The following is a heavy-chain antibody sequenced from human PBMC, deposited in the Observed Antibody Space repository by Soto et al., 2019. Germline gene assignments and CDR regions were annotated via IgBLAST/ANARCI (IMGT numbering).Heavy chain of an antibody. CDR2: VSVSDGRT. Sequence: GGTLRLTCTAAGFSCSTNVNSWVCQSPGEGLEWVSSVSVSDGRTWYSDSVKGRFAISRDNSRNTLFLQMNRLTVEDTATYYCAKEIAAIAAAADYWGQGTPVTFSS. D-gene: IGHD6-25*01. J-gene: IGHJ4*02. CDR3: AKEIAAIAAAADY. CDR1: GFSCSTNV. V-gene: IGHV3-23*01.